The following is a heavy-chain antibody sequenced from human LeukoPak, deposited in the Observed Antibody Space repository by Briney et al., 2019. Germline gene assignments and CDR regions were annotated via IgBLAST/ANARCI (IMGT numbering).Heavy chain of an antibody. Sequence: TGGSLRLSCVASGFPFSSYWMTWVRQAPGKGLEWVANIKQDGSKKSYVDSVRGRFTISRDNAKSSVHLQMNGLRAEDTAIYYCARDGHYFAMDVWGQGTTVTVS. V-gene: IGHV3-7*03. CDR3: ARDGHYFAMDV. CDR1: GFPFSSYW. J-gene: IGHJ6*02. CDR2: IKQDGSKK.